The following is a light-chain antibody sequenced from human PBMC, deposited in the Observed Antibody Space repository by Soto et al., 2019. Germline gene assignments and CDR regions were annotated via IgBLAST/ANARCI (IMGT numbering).Light chain of an antibody. CDR3: QQRSNWPPT. CDR2: DAS. J-gene: IGKJ1*01. CDR1: QSVSRY. Sequence: EIVLTQSPATLSLSPGERATLSCRASQSVSRYLAWYQQKPGQAPRLLIYDASNRATGIPARFSGSGSGTDFTLTISSLEPEDFAVYYCQQRSNWPPTFGQETKVEIK. V-gene: IGKV3-11*01.